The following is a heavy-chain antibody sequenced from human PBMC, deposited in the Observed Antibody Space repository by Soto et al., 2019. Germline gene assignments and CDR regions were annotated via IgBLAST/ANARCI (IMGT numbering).Heavy chain of an antibody. CDR2: LTADSDDT. CDR3: AKGLDRASLDF. J-gene: IGHJ4*02. D-gene: IGHD1-1*01. Sequence: EVQLLESGGTLVQPGGSLRLSCVASGFTFSTHTMNWVRQAPGKGLEWVSRLTADSDDTSYADSIKGRFTISRDNSKNTLYLQMNSLRAEDTAIYYCAKGLDRASLDFWGQGAVVTVSS. V-gene: IGHV3-23*01. CDR1: GFTFSTHT.